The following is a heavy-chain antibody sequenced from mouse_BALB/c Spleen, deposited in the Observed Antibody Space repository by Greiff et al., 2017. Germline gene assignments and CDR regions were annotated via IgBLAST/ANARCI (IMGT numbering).Heavy chain of an antibody. Sequence: EVMLVESGGGLVQPGGSRKLSCAASGFTFSSFGMHWVRQAPEKGLEWVAYISSGSSTIYYADTVKGRFTISRDNPKNTLFLQMTSLRSEDTAMYYCARGGLLPYYYAMDYWGQGTSVTVSS. CDR1: GFTFSSFG. V-gene: IGHV5-17*02. D-gene: IGHD2-3*01. CDR2: ISSGSSTI. J-gene: IGHJ4*01. CDR3: ARGGLLPYYYAMDY.